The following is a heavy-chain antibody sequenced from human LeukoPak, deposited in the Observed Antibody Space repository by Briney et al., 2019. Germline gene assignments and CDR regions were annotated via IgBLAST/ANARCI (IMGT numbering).Heavy chain of an antibody. V-gene: IGHV4-4*02. CDR2: IYQSGIT. CDR1: GDSISSGNY. Sequence: SGTLSLICGVSGDSISSGNYWNWVRQPPGKGLEWIGDIYQSGITNYNPSLKSRVTMSVDKSKNEFSLKLDSVTAADTAVYYCARDPRPRGGWFYFDYWGQGILVTVYS. J-gene: IGHJ4*02. D-gene: IGHD6-19*01. CDR3: ARDPRPRGGWFYFDY.